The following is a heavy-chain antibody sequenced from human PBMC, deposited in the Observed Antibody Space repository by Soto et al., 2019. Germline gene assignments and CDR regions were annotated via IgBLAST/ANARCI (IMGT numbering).Heavy chain of an antibody. CDR1: GYTFTSHG. CDR3: PRDISYGSGTACDY. Sequence: QVQLVQSRAEVKKPGASVKVSCKASGYTFTSHGISWMRLAPGQGLEWMGWISTVNGGTNYAKSPQGSAYMTTDPTTSTAYMGLRSLSSGGTAMYYWPRDISYGSGTACDYWGQGTLVTVPS. V-gene: IGHV1-18*01. D-gene: IGHD3-10*01. J-gene: IGHJ4*02. CDR2: ISTVNGGT.